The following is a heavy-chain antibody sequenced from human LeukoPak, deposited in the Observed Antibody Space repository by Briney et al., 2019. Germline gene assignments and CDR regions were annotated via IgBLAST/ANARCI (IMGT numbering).Heavy chain of an antibody. CDR1: GFTFSSYW. Sequence: GGSLRLSCAASGFTFSSYWMTWVRQAPGKGLEWVANIKQDGSDKYYVDSVKGRFTISRDNAKNSLYLQMNSLRAEDTAVYYCARTPSGELYRSFDYWGQGTLVTVS. V-gene: IGHV3-7*01. CDR2: IKQDGSDK. J-gene: IGHJ4*02. CDR3: ARTPSGELYRSFDY. D-gene: IGHD3-10*01.